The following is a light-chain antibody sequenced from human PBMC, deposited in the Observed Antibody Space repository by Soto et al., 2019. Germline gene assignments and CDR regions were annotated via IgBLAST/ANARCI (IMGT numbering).Light chain of an antibody. CDR2: GGS. V-gene: IGLV2-23*01. Sequence: QSALTQPASVSGSPGQSITISCTGSSSDVGSQSLVSWYQHHPGKAPKLMIYGGSRRPSGVSDRFSGSQSGNTASLTVSGLQAEDEADYYCCSYVAGTTYVFGSGTKVTVL. J-gene: IGLJ1*01. CDR1: SSDVGSQSL. CDR3: CSYVAGTTYV.